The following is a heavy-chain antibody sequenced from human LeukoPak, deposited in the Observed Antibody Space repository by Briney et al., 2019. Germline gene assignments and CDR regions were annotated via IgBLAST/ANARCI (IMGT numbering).Heavy chain of an antibody. CDR1: GFTFSSYG. CDR3: AKVYVDCSSTSCYEEWIDY. V-gene: IGHV3-33*06. D-gene: IGHD2-2*01. CDR2: IWYDGGNK. J-gene: IGHJ4*02. Sequence: GRSLRLSCAASGFTFSSYGMHWVRQAPGRGLEWVAVIWYDGGNKYYADSVKGRFTISRDNSKNTLYLQMNSLRAEDTAVYYCAKVYVDCSSTSCYEEWIDYWGQGTLVTVSS.